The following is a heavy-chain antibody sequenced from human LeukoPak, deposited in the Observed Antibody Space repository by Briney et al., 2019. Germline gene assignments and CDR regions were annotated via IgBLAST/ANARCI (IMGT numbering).Heavy chain of an antibody. V-gene: IGHV4-59*08. Sequence: SETLSLTCTVSGGSISNYYWSWVRQSPGKGLEWIGYIYYSGSTTYNPSLKSRVTISVDTSKNQFSLKLSSVTAADTAVYYCARRTYFDLWGRGTLVTVSS. CDR3: ARRTYFDL. J-gene: IGHJ2*01. CDR1: GGSISNYY. CDR2: IYYSGST.